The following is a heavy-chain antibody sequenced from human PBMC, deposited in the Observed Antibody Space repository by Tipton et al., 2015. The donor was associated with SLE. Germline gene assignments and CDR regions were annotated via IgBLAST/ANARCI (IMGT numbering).Heavy chain of an antibody. D-gene: IGHD6-13*01. CDR2: ISGSGGST. Sequence: VQLVQSGGGLVKPGGSLRLSCAASGFTFSRSAMSWVRQAPGKGLQWVSGISGSGGSTYYADSVKGRFTVSRDNSKNTLYLQMNSLRAEDTAVYYCATRAFSAYSSSSHFYFDYWGQGTLVTVSS. V-gene: IGHV3-23*04. CDR1: GFTFSRSA. J-gene: IGHJ4*02. CDR3: ATRAFSAYSSSSHFYFDY.